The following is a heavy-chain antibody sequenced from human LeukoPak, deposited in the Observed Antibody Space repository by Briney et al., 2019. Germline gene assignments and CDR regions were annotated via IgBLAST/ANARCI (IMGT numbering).Heavy chain of an antibody. J-gene: IGHJ4*02. V-gene: IGHV3-15*01. CDR3: TTDLGTYYHGSQRLIPIDY. CDR1: GFTFTNAW. D-gene: IGHD3-10*01. CDR2: IKSKTDGETT. Sequence: TGGSLRLSCVDSGFTFTNAWMSWVRQAPGKGLEWIGRIKSKTDGETTNYAEPVRGRFTTSRDDSKSAMYLQMNSLKIEDTAVYYCTTDLGTYYHGSQRLIPIDYWGQGTLVTVSS.